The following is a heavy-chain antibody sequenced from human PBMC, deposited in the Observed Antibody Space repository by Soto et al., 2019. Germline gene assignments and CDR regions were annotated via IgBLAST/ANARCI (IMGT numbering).Heavy chain of an antibody. CDR2: LYSGGKS. J-gene: IGHJ4*02. V-gene: IGHV3-53*01. CDR3: STNNVAPAFVGFEY. CDR1: GFNFDNSY. D-gene: IGHD2-2*01. Sequence: VGSLRLSCAASGFNFDNSYMSWVRQAPGKGLEWVAILYSGGKSYYAESVRGRFTISRDISKNTLDLQMNRLTADDTAVYYCSTNNVAPAFVGFEYWGQGTLVTVSS.